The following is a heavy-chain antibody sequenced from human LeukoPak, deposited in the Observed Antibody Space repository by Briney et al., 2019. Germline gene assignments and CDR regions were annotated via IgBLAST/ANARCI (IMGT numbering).Heavy chain of an antibody. CDR2: ISSSGSTI. CDR1: GFTFSDYY. V-gene: IGHV3-11*01. J-gene: IGHJ4*02. CDR3: AREMEGYYYDSSGYFKGPH. D-gene: IGHD3-22*01. Sequence: GGSLRLSCAASGFTFSDYYMSWIRQAPGKGLEWVSYISSSGSTIYYADSVKGRFTISRDNAKNSLYLQMNSLRAEDTAVYYCAREMEGYYYDSSGYFKGPHRGQGTLVTVSS.